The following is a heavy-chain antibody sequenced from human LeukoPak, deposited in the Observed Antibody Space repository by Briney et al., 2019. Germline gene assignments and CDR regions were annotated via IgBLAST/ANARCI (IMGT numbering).Heavy chain of an antibody. Sequence: PGGSLRLSCAASGFTFSSYAMSWVRQAPGKGLEWVSAISGSGGSTYYADSVKGRFTISRDNSKNTLYLQMNSLRAEDTAVYYCAKDQGLYSGYDYLVYWGQGTLVTVSS. CDR3: AKDQGLYSGYDYLVY. CDR2: ISGSGGST. D-gene: IGHD5-12*01. J-gene: IGHJ4*02. V-gene: IGHV3-23*01. CDR1: GFTFSSYA.